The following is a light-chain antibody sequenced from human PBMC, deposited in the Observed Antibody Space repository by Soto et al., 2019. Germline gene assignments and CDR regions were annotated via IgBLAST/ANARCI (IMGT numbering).Light chain of an antibody. Sequence: QAVVTQPPSGAGAPGQRVTISCTGSSSNIGAGYDVHWYQQLPGTAPKLLIYGNSNRPSGVPDRFSGSKSGTSASLAITGLQADDEADYYCQSYDSRLSGVVFGGGTKLTVL. CDR2: GNS. J-gene: IGLJ2*01. V-gene: IGLV1-40*01. CDR3: QSYDSRLSGVV. CDR1: SSNIGAGYD.